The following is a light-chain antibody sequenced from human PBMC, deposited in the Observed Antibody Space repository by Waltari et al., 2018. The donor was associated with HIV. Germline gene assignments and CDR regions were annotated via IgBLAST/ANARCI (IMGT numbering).Light chain of an antibody. Sequence: QSVLTQPPSTSDTPGQRVTISCSGSSYNTGSNSVGCYQQVPGPAPNLVIHTTIQRPSGVPDRFSGSKSGTSASLAISGIQSEDEATYYCATWDDSLNGWVFGGGTKLTAL. CDR3: ATWDDSLNGWV. J-gene: IGLJ3*02. V-gene: IGLV1-44*01. CDR2: TTI. CDR1: SYNTGSNS.